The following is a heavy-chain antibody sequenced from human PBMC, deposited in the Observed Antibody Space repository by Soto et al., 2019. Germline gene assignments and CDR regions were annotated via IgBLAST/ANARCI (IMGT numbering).Heavy chain of an antibody. D-gene: IGHD6-13*01. CDR2: IYYSGST. J-gene: IGHJ6*03. CDR3: ARGPHSADYYYYYMDV. Sequence: SETLSLTCTVSGGSISSHYWSLIRQPPGKGLEWIGYIYYSGSTNYNPSLKSRVTISVDTSKNQFSLKLSSVTAADTAVYYCARGPHSADYYYYYMDVWGKGTTVTVSS. CDR1: GGSISSHY. V-gene: IGHV4-59*11.